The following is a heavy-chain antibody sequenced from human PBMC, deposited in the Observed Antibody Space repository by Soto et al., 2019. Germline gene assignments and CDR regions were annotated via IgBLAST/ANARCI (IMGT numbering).Heavy chain of an antibody. CDR2: ISYDGSNK. CDR3: AREGPLSEVTGTPDAAFDI. CDR1: GFTFSSYA. Sequence: QVQLVESGGGVVQPGRSLRLSCAASGFTFSSYAMHWVRQAPGKGLEWVAVISYDGSNKYYADSVKGRFTISRDNSKNTLYLQMNSLRAEDTAVYYCAREGPLSEVTGTPDAAFDIWGQGTMVTVSS. D-gene: IGHD1-1*01. V-gene: IGHV3-30-3*01. J-gene: IGHJ3*02.